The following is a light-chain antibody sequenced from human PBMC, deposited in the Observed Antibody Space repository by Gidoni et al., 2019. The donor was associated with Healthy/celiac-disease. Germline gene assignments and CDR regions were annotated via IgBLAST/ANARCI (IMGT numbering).Light chain of an antibody. CDR1: QSVSSSY. J-gene: IGKJ4*01. CDR3: QQYGSSPPEIT. Sequence: EIVLTQSPGTLPLSPGERATLSCRASQSVSSSYFTWYQPKPGQSPRTLIYGASSRDTGIPDRFSGSGSGTDSTLTISRLEPEDFAVYYCQQYGSSPPEITFGGGTKVEIK. CDR2: GAS. V-gene: IGKV3-20*01.